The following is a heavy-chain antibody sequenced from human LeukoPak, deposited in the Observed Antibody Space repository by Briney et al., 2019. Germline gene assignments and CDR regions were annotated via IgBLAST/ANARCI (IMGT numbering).Heavy chain of an antibody. Sequence: GGSLRLSCAASGFTFDDYAMHWVRQAPGKGLEWVSGISWNSGSIGYADSVKGRFTISRDNAKNSLYLQMNSLRAEDTALYYCAKSMVRGVMLGMDVWGQGTTVTVSS. J-gene: IGHJ6*02. D-gene: IGHD3-10*01. V-gene: IGHV3-9*01. CDR2: ISWNSGSI. CDR1: GFTFDDYA. CDR3: AKSMVRGVMLGMDV.